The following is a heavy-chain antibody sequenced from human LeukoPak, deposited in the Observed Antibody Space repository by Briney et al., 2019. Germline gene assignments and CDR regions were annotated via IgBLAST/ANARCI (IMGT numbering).Heavy chain of an antibody. J-gene: IGHJ6*03. CDR2: IYTSGST. CDR1: GGSISSYY. CDR3: ARSIESYYYYYMDV. Sequence: SETLSLTCTVSGGSISSYYWSWIRQPAGKGLEWIGRIYTSGSTNYNPSLKSRVTMSVDTSKNQFSLKLSSVTAADTAVYYCARSIESYYYYYMDVWGKGTTVTVYS. V-gene: IGHV4-4*07. D-gene: IGHD3-16*02.